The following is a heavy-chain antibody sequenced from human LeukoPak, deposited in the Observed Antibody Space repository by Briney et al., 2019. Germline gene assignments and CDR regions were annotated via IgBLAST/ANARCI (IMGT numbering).Heavy chain of an antibody. CDR3: AKGHHCSSTDCPHWSSSY. Sequence: SETLSLTCAVSGGSISSSNWWSWVRQPPGKGLEWIGEIYHSGTTNYNPSLRSRVTISVDNSKNQFSLKLTSVTAADTAVYYCAKGHHCSSTDCPHWSSSYWGQGTLVTVSS. J-gene: IGHJ4*02. CDR2: IYHSGTT. V-gene: IGHV4-4*02. CDR1: GGSISSSNW. D-gene: IGHD2-2*01.